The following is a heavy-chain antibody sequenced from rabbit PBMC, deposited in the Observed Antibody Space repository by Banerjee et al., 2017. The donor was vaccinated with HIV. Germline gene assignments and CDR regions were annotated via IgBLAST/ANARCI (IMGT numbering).Heavy chain of an antibody. CDR3: ARGAYGNSNGYAYFGL. J-gene: IGHJ4*01. V-gene: IGHV1S47*01. CDR2: IYPGFDIR. D-gene: IGHD6-1*01. Sequence: QEQLEESGGGLVQPEGSLTLTCTASGFDLSNSGMSWVRQAPGKGPEWIAYIYPGFDIRNYANSVKGRFTISSDNAQNTVFLQMNSLRDEDTAMYFCARGAYGNSNGYAYFGLWGPGTLVTVS. CDR1: GFDLSNSG.